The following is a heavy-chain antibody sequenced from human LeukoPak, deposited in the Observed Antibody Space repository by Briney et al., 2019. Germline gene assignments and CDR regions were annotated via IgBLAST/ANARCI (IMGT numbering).Heavy chain of an antibody. V-gene: IGHV3-23*01. D-gene: IGHD2-15*01. CDR1: GFTFSSYA. CDR2: ISGSGGKT. Sequence: PGGSLRLSCAASGFTFSSYAMSWVRQAPGKGLEWVSAISGSGGKTYFADSVKGRFTISRDNPKNTLYLQMNSLRAEDTAVYYCAREDCSGGSCYGYFDYWGQGTLVTVSS. CDR3: AREDCSGGSCYGYFDY. J-gene: IGHJ4*02.